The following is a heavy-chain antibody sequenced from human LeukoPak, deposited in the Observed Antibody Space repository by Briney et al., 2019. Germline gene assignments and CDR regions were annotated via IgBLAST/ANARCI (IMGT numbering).Heavy chain of an antibody. J-gene: IGHJ4*02. Sequence: SETLSLTCTVSGGSISSYYWSWIRQPPWKGVEGIGYIYYSGSTNYNPSLKRRVTISVDTYKNKFSLKLSSVTAADTAVYYCARHSLRYDGSGYYLPLYDYWGQGTLVTVSS. CDR3: ARHSLRYDGSGYYLPLYDY. CDR1: GGSISSYY. D-gene: IGHD3-22*01. CDR2: IYYSGST. V-gene: IGHV4-59*08.